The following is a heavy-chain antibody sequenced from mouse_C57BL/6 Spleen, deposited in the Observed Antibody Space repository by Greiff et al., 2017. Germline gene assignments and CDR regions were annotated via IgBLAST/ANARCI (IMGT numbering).Heavy chain of an antibody. D-gene: IGHD2-3*01. CDR3: ARNGYYDWYFDV. Sequence: VQLQQSGPELVKPGASVKISCKASGYTFTDYNMDWVKQSHGKSLEWIGDINPNNGGTIYNQKFKGKATLTVDKSSSTAYMELRSLPSEDTAVYYCARNGYYDWYFDVWGTGTTVTVSS. CDR1: GYTFTDYN. CDR2: INPNNGGT. J-gene: IGHJ1*03. V-gene: IGHV1-18*01.